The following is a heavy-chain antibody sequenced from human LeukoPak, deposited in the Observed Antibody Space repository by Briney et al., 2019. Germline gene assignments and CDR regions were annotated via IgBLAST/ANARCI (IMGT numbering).Heavy chain of an antibody. CDR2: IIPIFGTA. D-gene: IGHD3-3*01. V-gene: IGHV1-69*13. J-gene: IGHJ3*02. CDR1: GGTFSSYA. Sequence: SVKVSCKASGGTFSSYAISWVRQAPGQGLEWMGGIIPIFGTANYAQKFQGRVTITADESTSTAYMELSSLRSEDTAVYYCARDRSITIFGVVIMEAFDIWGQGTMVTVSS. CDR3: ARDRSITIFGVVIMEAFDI.